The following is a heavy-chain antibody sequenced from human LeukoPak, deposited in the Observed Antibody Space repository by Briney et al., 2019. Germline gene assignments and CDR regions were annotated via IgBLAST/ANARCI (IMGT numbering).Heavy chain of an antibody. CDR3: ARERRAIDYYDSGTYYSDY. CDR1: GFTFGDYG. J-gene: IGHJ4*02. D-gene: IGHD3-10*01. CDR2: IRSKASGEAT. Sequence: GRSLRLSCTTSGFTFGDYGISWFRQAPGKGLEWVGFIRSKASGEATECAASVKGRFTISRDDSKNIAYLQMISLKTEDTAVYYCARERRAIDYYDSGTYYSDYWGQGTLVTVSS. V-gene: IGHV3-49*03.